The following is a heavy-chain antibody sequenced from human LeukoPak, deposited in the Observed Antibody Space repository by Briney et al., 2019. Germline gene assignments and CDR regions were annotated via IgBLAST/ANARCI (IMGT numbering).Heavy chain of an antibody. V-gene: IGHV4-59*01. D-gene: IGHD4-17*01. CDR2: IYYSGST. CDR1: GGSISSYY. Sequence: PSETLSLTCTVSGGSISSYYWSWIRQPPGKGLEWIGYIYYSGSTNYNPSLKSRVTISVDTSKNQFSLKLSSVTAADTAVYYCAREGWHYGNDYWGQETLVTVSS. CDR3: AREGWHYGNDY. J-gene: IGHJ4*02.